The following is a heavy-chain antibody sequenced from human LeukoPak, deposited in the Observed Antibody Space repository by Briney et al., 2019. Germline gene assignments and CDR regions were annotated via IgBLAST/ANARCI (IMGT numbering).Heavy chain of an antibody. CDR2: ISSSSSYI. Sequence: GGPLRLSCAASGFTFSSYSMNWVRQAPGKGLEWVSSISSSSSYIYYADSVKGRFTISRDNAKNSLYLQMNSLRAEDTAVYYCARVIEWFGELAFDYWGQGTLVTVSS. CDR1: GFTFSSYS. J-gene: IGHJ4*02. CDR3: ARVIEWFGELAFDY. V-gene: IGHV3-21*01. D-gene: IGHD3-10*01.